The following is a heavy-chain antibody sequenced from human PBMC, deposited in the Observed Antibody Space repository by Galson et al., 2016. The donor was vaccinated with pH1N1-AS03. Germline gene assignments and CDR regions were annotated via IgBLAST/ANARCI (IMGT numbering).Heavy chain of an antibody. CDR3: ARMSAANFDY. CDR1: GDSLSSYY. V-gene: IGHV4-38-2*02. CDR2: IHHGGST. D-gene: IGHD2-2*01. Sequence: SETLSLTCIVSGDSLSSYYWGWIRQPPGKGLEWIGSIHHGGSTYYTPSLKSRVSFSVDTSKNQFSLKLSSVTAADTAVYYCARMSAANFDYWGQGTLVTVS. J-gene: IGHJ4*02.